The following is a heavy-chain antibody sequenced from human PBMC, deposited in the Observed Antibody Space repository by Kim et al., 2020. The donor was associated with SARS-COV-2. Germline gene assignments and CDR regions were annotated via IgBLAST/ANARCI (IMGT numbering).Heavy chain of an antibody. CDR1: GYSFTSYW. CDR3: ARPHTVTTDYYYYGMDV. D-gene: IGHD4-17*01. V-gene: IGHV5-10-1*01. Sequence: GESLKISCKGSGYSFTSYWISWVRQMPGKGLEWMGRIDPSDSYTNYSPSFQGHVTISADKSISTAYLQWSSLKASDTAMYYCARPHTVTTDYYYYGMDVWGQGTTVTVSS. J-gene: IGHJ6*02. CDR2: IDPSDSYT.